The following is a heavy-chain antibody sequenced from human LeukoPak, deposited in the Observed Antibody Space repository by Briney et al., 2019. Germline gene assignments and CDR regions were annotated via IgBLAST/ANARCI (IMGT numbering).Heavy chain of an antibody. CDR3: ARDRGPGIAVAGTNYYYHMDV. Sequence: ASVKVSCKASGYTFTGYYMHWVRQAPGQGLEWMGWINPNSGGTNYAQKFQGRVTMTRDTSISTAYMELSRLRSDDTAVYYCARDRGPGIAVAGTNYYYHMDVWGKGTTVTVSS. CDR1: GYTFTGYY. CDR2: INPNSGGT. J-gene: IGHJ6*03. D-gene: IGHD6-19*01. V-gene: IGHV1-2*02.